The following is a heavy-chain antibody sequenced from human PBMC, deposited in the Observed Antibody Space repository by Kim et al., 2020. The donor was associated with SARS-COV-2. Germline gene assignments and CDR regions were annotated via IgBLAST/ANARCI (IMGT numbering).Heavy chain of an antibody. Sequence: PPLKRRVTISVDTSKNQFSLRLSSVTAADTAVYYCAKSGSRIYYYYGMDVWGQGTTVTVSS. CDR3: AKSGSRIYYYYGMDV. V-gene: IGHV4-4*09. J-gene: IGHJ6*02. D-gene: IGHD3-10*01.